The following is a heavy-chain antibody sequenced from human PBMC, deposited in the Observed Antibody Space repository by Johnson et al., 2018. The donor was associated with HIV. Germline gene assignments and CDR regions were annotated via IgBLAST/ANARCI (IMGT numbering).Heavy chain of an antibody. CDR3: TTDLIRRYYGSGLRDAFDI. V-gene: IGHV3-9*01. J-gene: IGHJ3*02. CDR2: ISWDSRSI. Sequence: VQLVESGGGLVQPGRSLRLSCAASGFTFDDYAVHWVRQAPGKGLEWVSGISWDSRSIGYADSVKGRFTISRDNAKNSLYLQMNSLKTEDTAVYYCTTDLIRRYYGSGLRDAFDIWGQGTMVTVSS. D-gene: IGHD3-10*01. CDR1: GFTFDDYA.